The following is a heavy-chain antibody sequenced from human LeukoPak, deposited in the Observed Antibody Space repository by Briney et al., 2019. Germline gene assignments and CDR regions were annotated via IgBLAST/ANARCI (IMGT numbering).Heavy chain of an antibody. V-gene: IGHV3-23*01. CDR1: GFTFSTYA. CDR3: AKGDGYNYDNWFDP. J-gene: IGHJ5*02. CDR2: ISGSGGST. Sequence: PGGSLRVSCAASGFTFSTYALSWVRQAPGKGLEWFSSISGSGGSTYYADSVQGRFTISRDNSKNTLYLHLNSLRAEDTAVYYCAKGDGYNYDNWFDPWGQGTLVTVSS. D-gene: IGHD5-24*01.